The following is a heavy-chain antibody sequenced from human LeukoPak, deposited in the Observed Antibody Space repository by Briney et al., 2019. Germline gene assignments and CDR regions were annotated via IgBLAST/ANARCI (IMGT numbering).Heavy chain of an antibody. CDR1: RFTFDDYA. CDR3: AKDRIDLGYCSRTSCYGGGNFDY. V-gene: IGHV3-43*02. Sequence: GGSLRLSCAASRFTFDDYAMHWVRQAPGKGLEWVSFISADGDGTYYADSVRGRFTISRDNSKSSLYLQMNSLRSDDTALYYCAKDRIDLGYCSRTSCYGGGNFDYWGQGTLVTVSS. D-gene: IGHD2-2*01. J-gene: IGHJ4*02. CDR2: ISADGDGT.